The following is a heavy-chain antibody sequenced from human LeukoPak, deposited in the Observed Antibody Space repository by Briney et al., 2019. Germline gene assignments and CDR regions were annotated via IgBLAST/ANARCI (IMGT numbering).Heavy chain of an antibody. Sequence: GGSLRLSCAASGFTFSSYEMNWVRQAPGKGLEWVSYISSSGSTIYYADSVKGRFTISRDNAKNSLYLQMNSLRAEDTAVYYCARPSGRVGASWIDYWGQGTLVTVSS. CDR2: ISSSGSTI. V-gene: IGHV3-48*03. CDR3: ARPSGRVGASWIDY. J-gene: IGHJ4*02. D-gene: IGHD1-26*01. CDR1: GFTFSSYE.